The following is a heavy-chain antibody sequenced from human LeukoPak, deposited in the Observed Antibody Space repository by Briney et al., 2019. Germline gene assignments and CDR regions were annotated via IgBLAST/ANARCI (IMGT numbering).Heavy chain of an antibody. D-gene: IGHD3-22*01. Sequence: SETLSLTCTVSGGSISRYYWSWIRQPPGKGLEWIGYIYYSGSTNYNPSLKSRVTISVDTSKNQFSLKLSSVTAADTAVYYCARHYYYDSSGYYYVWYFDLWGRGTLVTVSS. J-gene: IGHJ2*01. V-gene: IGHV4-59*08. CDR2: IYYSGST. CDR3: ARHYYYDSSGYYYVWYFDL. CDR1: GGSISRYY.